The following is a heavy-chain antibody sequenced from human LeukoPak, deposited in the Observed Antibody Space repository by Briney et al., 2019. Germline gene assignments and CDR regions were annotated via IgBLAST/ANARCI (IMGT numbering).Heavy chain of an antibody. CDR2: IYFRGST. CDR3: ARDGSGYDYGFDY. V-gene: IGHV4-59*01. J-gene: IGHJ4*02. CDR1: GGSISRSY. Sequence: SETLSLTCIVSGGSISRSYWSCIRQPPGKGLEWIGYIYFRGSTNYNTSLKSRVTISVDTSKNQFSLKLSSVTAADTAVDYCARDGSGYDYGFDYWGQGTLVTVSS. D-gene: IGHD5-12*01.